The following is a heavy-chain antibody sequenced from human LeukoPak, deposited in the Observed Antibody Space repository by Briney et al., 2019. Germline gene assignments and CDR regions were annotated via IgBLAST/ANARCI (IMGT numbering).Heavy chain of an antibody. CDR1: GLTFSSHW. V-gene: IGHV3-23*01. Sequence: GGSLRLSCAASGLTFSSHWMHWVRQAPGKGLEWVSAISNNGGYTYYADSVQGRFTISRDNSKSTLCLQMNSLRAEDTAVYYCAKQLGYCSDGSCYFPYWGQGTLVTVSS. CDR2: ISNNGGYT. CDR3: AKQLGYCSDGSCYFPY. J-gene: IGHJ4*02. D-gene: IGHD2-15*01.